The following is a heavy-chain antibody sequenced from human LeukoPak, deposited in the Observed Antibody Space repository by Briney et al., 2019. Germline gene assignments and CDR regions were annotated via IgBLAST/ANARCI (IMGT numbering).Heavy chain of an antibody. J-gene: IGHJ4*02. V-gene: IGHV4-59*08. CDR1: GGSISSYY. D-gene: IGHD3-10*01. Sequence: PSETLSLTCTVSGGSISSYYWSWIRQPPGKGLEWIGYIYYSGSTNYNPSLKSRVTISVDTFKNQFSLKLSSVTAADTAVYYCASNYYGSGSLDYWGQGNLVTASS. CDR2: IYYSGST. CDR3: ASNYYGSGSLDY.